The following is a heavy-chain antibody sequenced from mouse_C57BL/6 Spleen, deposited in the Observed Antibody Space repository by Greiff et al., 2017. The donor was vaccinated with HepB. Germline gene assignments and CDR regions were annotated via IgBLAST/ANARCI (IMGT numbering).Heavy chain of an antibody. CDR1: GYAFSSYW. J-gene: IGHJ1*03. V-gene: IGHV1-80*01. Sequence: VQLQQSGAELVKPGASVKISCKASGYAFSSYWMNWVKQRPGKGLEWIGQIYPGDGDTNYNGKFKGKATLTADKSSSTAYMPLSSLPSEDSAVYFTARGGYYWYFDVWGTGTTVTVSS. CDR3: ARGGYYWYFDV. CDR2: IYPGDGDT. D-gene: IGHD2-2*01.